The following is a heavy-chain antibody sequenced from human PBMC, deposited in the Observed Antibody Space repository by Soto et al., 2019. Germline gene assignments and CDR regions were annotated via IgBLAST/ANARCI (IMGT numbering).Heavy chain of an antibody. CDR2: ISYDGTNK. CDR1: GFTFSTYG. Sequence: QVQLVESGGGEVQPGRSLTISCAASGFTFSTYGMHWVRQTPGNGLEWVAVISYDGTNKFYSDSVKGRFTISRDNFKNTLTLQMNSLRADDTAVYSCAKDLQSYGDYDYYRYGMDVWGLGTRVTVSS. D-gene: IGHD4-17*01. J-gene: IGHJ6*02. CDR3: AKDLQSYGDYDYYRYGMDV. V-gene: IGHV3-30*18.